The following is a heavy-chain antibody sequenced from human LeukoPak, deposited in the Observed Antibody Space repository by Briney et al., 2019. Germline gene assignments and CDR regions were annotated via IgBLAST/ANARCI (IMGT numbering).Heavy chain of an antibody. CDR3: AREPAQYFFDY. Sequence: PSETLTLTCAVSGYSISSGCYWDWLRQPPGEGLELIGSMYHSWSTYYNPSLKSRVTISVDTSKNQFSLKVSSATAADTAVYFCAREPAQYFFDYWGQGTLVTVSS. CDR2: MYHSWST. V-gene: IGHV4-38-2*02. J-gene: IGHJ4*02. CDR1: GYSISSGCY.